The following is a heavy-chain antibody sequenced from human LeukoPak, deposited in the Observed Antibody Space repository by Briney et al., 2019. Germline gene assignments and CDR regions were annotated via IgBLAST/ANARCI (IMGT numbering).Heavy chain of an antibody. D-gene: IGHD1-7*01. Sequence: GGSLRLSCAASGFTFSSYGMHWVRQAPGKGLEWVAVISYDGSNKYYADSVKGRFTISRDNSKNTLYLQMNSLRAEDTAVYYCARDGLELRSHYFDYWGQGTLVTVSS. CDR3: ARDGLELRSHYFDY. J-gene: IGHJ4*02. CDR2: ISYDGSNK. V-gene: IGHV3-30*19. CDR1: GFTFSSYG.